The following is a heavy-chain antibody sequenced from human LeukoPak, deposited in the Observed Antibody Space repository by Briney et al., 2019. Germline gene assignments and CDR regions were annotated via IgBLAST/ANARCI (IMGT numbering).Heavy chain of an antibody. Sequence: PGGSLRLSCAASGFTFSNAWMSWVRQAPGKGLEWVGRIKSKTDGGTTDCAAPVKGRFTISRDDSKNTLYLQMNSLKTEDTAVYYCTTDYPVWFGELPVDYWGQGTLVTVSS. V-gene: IGHV3-15*01. CDR1: GFTFSNAW. D-gene: IGHD3-10*01. J-gene: IGHJ4*02. CDR2: IKSKTDGGTT. CDR3: TTDYPVWFGELPVDY.